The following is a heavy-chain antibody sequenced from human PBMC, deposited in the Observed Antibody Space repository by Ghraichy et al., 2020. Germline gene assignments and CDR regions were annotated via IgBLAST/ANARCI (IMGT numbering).Heavy chain of an antibody. CDR2: IWYDGSNK. V-gene: IGHV3-33*01. CDR1: GFTFSSYG. Sequence: GGSLRLSCAASGFTFSSYGMHWVRQAPGKGLEWVAVIWYDGSNKYYADSVKGRFTISRDNSKNTLYLQMNSLRAEDTAVYYCARDRGFLVLYYGMDVWGQGTTVTVSS. CDR3: ARDRGFLVLYYGMDV. D-gene: IGHD3-3*01. J-gene: IGHJ6*02.